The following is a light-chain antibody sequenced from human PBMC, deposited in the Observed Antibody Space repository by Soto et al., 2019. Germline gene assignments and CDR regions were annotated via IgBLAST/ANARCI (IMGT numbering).Light chain of an antibody. CDR2: DVS. CDR3: NSYSSSSTPL. Sequence: QSVLTQPASVSGSPGQSVTISCTGTSSDVGGYNYVSWYQQYPGTAPKLVIYDVSNRPSGVSNRFSGSKSGTTASLTISGLQAEDEAVYHCNSYSSSSTPLFGGGTQLTVL. CDR1: SSDVGGYNY. J-gene: IGLJ2*01. V-gene: IGLV2-14*01.